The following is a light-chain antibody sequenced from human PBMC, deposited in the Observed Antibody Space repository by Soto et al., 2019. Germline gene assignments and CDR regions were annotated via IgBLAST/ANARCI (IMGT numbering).Light chain of an antibody. V-gene: IGLV1-40*01. CDR1: SSNIGAGYD. J-gene: IGLJ1*01. CDR3: QSYDSRLSGYV. CDR2: GNS. Sequence: QAVVTQPPSVSGAPGQRVTISCTGSSSNIGAGYDVHWYQQLPGTAPKLLIYGNSNRPSGVPDRFSGSKSGTSASMAITGLQAEDEADYYCQSYDSRLSGYVFGIGTKVTVL.